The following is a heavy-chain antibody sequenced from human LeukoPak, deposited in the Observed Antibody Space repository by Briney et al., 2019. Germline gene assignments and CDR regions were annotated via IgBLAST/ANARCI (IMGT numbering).Heavy chain of an antibody. Sequence: PGRSLRLSCAASGFTFSRYGMHWVRQAPGKGLEWVAVISYDANNKYYADSVKGRFTISRDNSKNTLYLQMNSLRAEDTAVYYCAKDGDSSGWYYFDYWGQGTLVTVSS. J-gene: IGHJ4*02. CDR2: ISYDANNK. V-gene: IGHV3-30*18. D-gene: IGHD6-19*01. CDR1: GFTFSRYG. CDR3: AKDGDSSGWYYFDY.